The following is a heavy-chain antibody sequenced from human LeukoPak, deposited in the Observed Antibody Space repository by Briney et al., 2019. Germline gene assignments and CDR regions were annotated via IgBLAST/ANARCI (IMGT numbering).Heavy chain of an antibody. Sequence: GGSLRLSCAASGFTFSSYAMHWVRQAPGKGLEYVSAISSNGGSTYYANSVKGRFTISRDNSKNTLYLQMGSLRAEDMAVYYCARYDGSGSRCFDIWGQGTMVTVSS. CDR1: GFTFSSYA. V-gene: IGHV3-64*01. CDR3: ARYDGSGSRCFDI. CDR2: ISSNGGST. D-gene: IGHD3-10*01. J-gene: IGHJ3*02.